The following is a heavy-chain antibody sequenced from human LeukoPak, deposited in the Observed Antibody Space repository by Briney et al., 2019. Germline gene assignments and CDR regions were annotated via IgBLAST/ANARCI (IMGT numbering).Heavy chain of an antibody. CDR2: ISYDGSNK. Sequence: PGRSLRLSCAASGFTFSSYGVHWVRQAPGKGLGWVAVISYDGSNKYYADSVKGRFTISRDNSKNTLYLQMNSLRAEDTAVYYCARIVSKIYYYYYYGMDVWGKGTTVTVSS. CDR3: ARIVSKIYYYYYYGMDV. CDR1: GFTFSSYG. J-gene: IGHJ6*04. V-gene: IGHV3-30*03. D-gene: IGHD3-22*01.